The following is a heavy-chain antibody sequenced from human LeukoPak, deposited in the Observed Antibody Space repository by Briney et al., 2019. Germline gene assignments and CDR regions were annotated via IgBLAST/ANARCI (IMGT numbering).Heavy chain of an antibody. CDR1: GYTFTSYD. D-gene: IGHD3-10*01. Sequence: ASVKISCKASGYTFTSYDINWVRQATGQGLEWMGWMNPNSGNTGYAQKFQGRVTMTRNTSISTAYMELSSLRSEDTAVYYSARESRVRFPESPKGIDYWGQGTLVTLSS. CDR3: ARESRVRFPESPKGIDY. V-gene: IGHV1-8*01. J-gene: IGHJ4*02. CDR2: MNPNSGNT.